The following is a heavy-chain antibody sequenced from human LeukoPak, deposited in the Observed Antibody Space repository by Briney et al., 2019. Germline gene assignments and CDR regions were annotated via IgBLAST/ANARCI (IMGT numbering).Heavy chain of an antibody. V-gene: IGHV4-61*02. CDR1: GGSISSCTYY. J-gene: IGHJ4*02. CDR2: IYNSGSP. CDR3: ASSSWLRDANFDS. D-gene: IGHD6-13*01. Sequence: SETLSLTCTVSGGSISSCTYYWSWIRQPAGKGLEWIGRIYNSGSPKYNPSLKSRVTISVVTSKNQFSLKLTSVTAADTAVYYCASSSWLRDANFDSWGQGTLVTVSS.